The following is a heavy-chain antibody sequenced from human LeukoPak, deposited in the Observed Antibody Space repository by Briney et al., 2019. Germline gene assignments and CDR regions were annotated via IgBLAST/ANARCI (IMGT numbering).Heavy chain of an antibody. CDR3: ARDRQGYCSSTSCFDGAFDI. J-gene: IGHJ3*02. CDR1: GFTFSSYA. CDR2: ISYDGSNK. V-gene: IGHV3-30-3*01. D-gene: IGHD2-2*01. Sequence: GGSLRLSCAASGFTFSSYAMHWVRQAPGKGLEWVAVISYDGSNKYYADSVKGRFTISRDNSKNTLYLQMNSLRAEDTAVYYCARDRQGYCSSTSCFDGAFDIWGQGTMVTVSS.